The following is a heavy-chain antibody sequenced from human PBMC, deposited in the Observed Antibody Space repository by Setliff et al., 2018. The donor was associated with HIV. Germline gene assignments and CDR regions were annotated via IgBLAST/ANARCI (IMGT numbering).Heavy chain of an antibody. D-gene: IGHD2-21*01. Sequence: GGSLRLSCAASGFTFSSYWMSWVRQAPGKGLEWVANIRQDGSEKKYVDSVKGRFTISRDNAKNSVYLQMNSLRAEDTALYYCAKDNWAKGDTDAFDVWGQGTMVTVS. CDR3: AKDNWAKGDTDAFDV. V-gene: IGHV3-7*01. CDR1: GFTFSSYW. CDR2: IRQDGSEK. J-gene: IGHJ3*01.